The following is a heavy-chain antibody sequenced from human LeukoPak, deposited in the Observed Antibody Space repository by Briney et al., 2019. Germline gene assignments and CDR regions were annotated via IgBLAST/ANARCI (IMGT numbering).Heavy chain of an antibody. V-gene: IGHV3-64D*06. D-gene: IGHD3-10*01. CDR3: VKDPTYYYGSRSSYFDY. CDR2: ISSNGGST. J-gene: IGHJ4*02. Sequence: GGSLRLSCSASGFTFSSYAMHWVRQAPGKGLEYVSAISSNGGSTYYADSVKGRFTISRDNSKNTLYLQMSSLRAEDTAVYYCVKDPTYYYGSRSSYFDYWGQGTLVTVSS. CDR1: GFTFSSYA.